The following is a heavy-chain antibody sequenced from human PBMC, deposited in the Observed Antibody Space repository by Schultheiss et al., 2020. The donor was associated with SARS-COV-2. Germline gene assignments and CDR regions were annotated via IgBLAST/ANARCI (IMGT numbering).Heavy chain of an antibody. CDR2: ISSSSSYI. D-gene: IGHD3-22*01. J-gene: IGHJ6*02. Sequence: GESLKISCAASGFTFSSYSMNWVRQAPGKGLEWVSSISSSSSYIYYADSVKGRFTISRDNAKNSLYLQMNSLRAEDTAVYYCARGADSSGYYPNYYYYGMDVWGQGTTVTVSS. CDR3: ARGADSSGYYPNYYYYGMDV. CDR1: GFTFSSYS. V-gene: IGHV3-21*01.